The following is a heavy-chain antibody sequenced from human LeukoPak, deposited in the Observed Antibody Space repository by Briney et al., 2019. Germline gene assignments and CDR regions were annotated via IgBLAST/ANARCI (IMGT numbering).Heavy chain of an antibody. CDR3: GRVRGPDGWFDP. D-gene: IGHD3-10*01. Sequence: SETLSLTCTVSGGSISRSSYYWGWIRQPPGKGLVWIGSIYYSGTIYYKPSLKSRITISVDTSKNQFSLKLSSVISADTAMYYCGRVRGPDGWFDPWGQGTLVTVSS. J-gene: IGHJ5*02. CDR2: IYYSGTI. V-gene: IGHV4-39*01. CDR1: GGSISRSSYY.